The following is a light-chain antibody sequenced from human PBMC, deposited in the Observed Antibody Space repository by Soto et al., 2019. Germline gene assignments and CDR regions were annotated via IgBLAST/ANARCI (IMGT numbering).Light chain of an antibody. CDR3: HKYNSAPSIT. Sequence: DIQMTQSPSSLSASVGDRVTITCRASQGISNYLAWYQQKPGKVPKLLIYAASTLQSGVPSRFSGSGSGTDFTLTISSLQPEDVTTYYCHKYNSAPSITFGQGTRLEIK. CDR1: QGISNY. CDR2: AAS. V-gene: IGKV1-27*01. J-gene: IGKJ5*01.